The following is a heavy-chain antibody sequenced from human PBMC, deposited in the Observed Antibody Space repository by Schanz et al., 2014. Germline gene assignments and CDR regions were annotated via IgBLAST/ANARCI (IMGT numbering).Heavy chain of an antibody. CDR3: AKVRYSSGWRGDYFDE. V-gene: IGHV3-11*05. CDR1: GFVFGDYY. Sequence: VQLAESGGGLVQPGGSLRLSCAASGFVFGDYYMTWIRQAPGKGLEWLSYISDSGTYTNYADSVKGRFTISRDNAKSSLYLQMNSLRAEDTAVYYCAKVRYSSGWRGDYFDEWGQGTLVTVAS. D-gene: IGHD6-25*01. J-gene: IGHJ4*02. CDR2: ISDSGTYT.